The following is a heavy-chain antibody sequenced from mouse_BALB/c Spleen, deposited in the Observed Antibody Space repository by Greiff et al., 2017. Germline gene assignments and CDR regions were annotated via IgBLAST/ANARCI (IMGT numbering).Heavy chain of an antibody. CDR3: ARNSYYYGSRYFDY. Sequence: QVQLKQSGAELVRPGTSVKISCKASGYTFTNYWLGWVKQRPGHGLEWIGDIYPGGGYTNYNEKFKGKATLTADTSSSTAYMQLSSLTSEDSAVYFCARNSYYYGSRYFDYWGQGTTLTVSS. V-gene: IGHV1-63*02. CDR2: IYPGGGYT. J-gene: IGHJ2*01. D-gene: IGHD1-1*01. CDR1: GYTFTNYW.